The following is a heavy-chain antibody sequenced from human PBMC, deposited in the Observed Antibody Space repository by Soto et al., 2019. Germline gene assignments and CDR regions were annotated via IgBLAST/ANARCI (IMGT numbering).Heavy chain of an antibody. CDR2: INHSGST. CDR3: ATVPPRGYSYGGYYYYGMDV. Sequence: PSETLSLTCAVYGGSFSGYYWSWIRQPPGKGLEWIGEINHSGSTNYNPSLKSRVTISVDTSKNQFSLKLSSVTAADTAVYYCATVPPRGYSYGGYYYYGMDVWGQGTTVTVSS. D-gene: IGHD5-18*01. J-gene: IGHJ6*02. CDR1: GGSFSGYY. V-gene: IGHV4-34*01.